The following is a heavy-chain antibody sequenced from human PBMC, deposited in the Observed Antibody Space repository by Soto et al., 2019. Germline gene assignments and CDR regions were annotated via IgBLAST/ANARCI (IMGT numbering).Heavy chain of an antibody. Sequence: PSETLSLTCTVSGGSISSSSYYWGWIRQPPGKGLEWIGSIYYSGSTYYNPSLKSRVTISVDTSKNQFSLKLSSVTAADTAVYYCARYSGYEGLRFDPWGQGTLVT. CDR3: ARYSGYEGLRFDP. J-gene: IGHJ5*02. CDR1: GGSISSSSYY. D-gene: IGHD5-12*01. V-gene: IGHV4-39*01. CDR2: IYYSGST.